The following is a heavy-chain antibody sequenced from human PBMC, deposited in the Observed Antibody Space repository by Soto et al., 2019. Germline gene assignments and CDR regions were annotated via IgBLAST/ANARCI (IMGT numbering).Heavy chain of an antibody. D-gene: IGHD1-1*01. CDR1: GFTFSSYS. CDR2: ISSSSSYI. V-gene: IGHV3-21*01. Sequence: EVQLVESGGGLVKPGGSLRLSCAASGFTFSSYSMNWVRQAPGKGLEWVSSISSSSSYIYYADSVKGRCTISRDNAKNSLYLQMTSQRAEDTAVYYCARDVYNWPDAVDIWGQGTMVTVSS. CDR3: ARDVYNWPDAVDI. J-gene: IGHJ3*02.